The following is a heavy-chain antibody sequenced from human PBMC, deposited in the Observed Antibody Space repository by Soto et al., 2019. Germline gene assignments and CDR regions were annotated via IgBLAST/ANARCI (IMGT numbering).Heavy chain of an antibody. CDR3: AKDEVGAIYYYYYGMDV. D-gene: IGHD1-26*01. CDR1: GFTFSSYA. J-gene: IGHJ6*02. V-gene: IGHV3-23*01. Sequence: EVQLLESGGGLVQPGGSLRLSCAASGFTFSSYAMSWVRQAPGKGLAWVSAISGSGGSTYYADSGNGRFTISRDNSKNTLYLQMNSLRAEDTAVYYCAKDEVGAIYYYYYGMDVWGQGTTVTVSS. CDR2: ISGSGGST.